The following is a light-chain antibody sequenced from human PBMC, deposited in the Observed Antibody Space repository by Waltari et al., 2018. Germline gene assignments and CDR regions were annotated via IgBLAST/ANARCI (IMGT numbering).Light chain of an antibody. V-gene: IGKV3-20*01. CDR1: QSVSTY. Sequence: EVVLTQSPGTLSLSTGERATLSCRASQSVSTYLAWYQQRPGQAPRLLIYAASTRATGIPDRFSGSGSGTDFSLTISRLEPEDFAVYYCQNHERLPATFGQGTKVEIK. CDR2: AAS. CDR3: QNHERLPAT. J-gene: IGKJ1*01.